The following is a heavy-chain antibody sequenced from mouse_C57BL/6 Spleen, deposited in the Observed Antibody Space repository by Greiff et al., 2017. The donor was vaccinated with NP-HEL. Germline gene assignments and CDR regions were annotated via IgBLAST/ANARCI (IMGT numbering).Heavy chain of an antibody. V-gene: IGHV1-82*01. CDR3: AYGSSLFDY. Sequence: LQESGPELVKPGASVKISCKASGYAFSSSWMNWVKQRPGKGLEWIGRIYPGDGDTNYNGKFKGKATLTADKSSSTAYRQLSSLTSEDSAVYFGAYGSSLFDYWGQGTTLTVSS. CDR2: IYPGDGDT. J-gene: IGHJ2*01. D-gene: IGHD1-1*01. CDR1: GYAFSSSW.